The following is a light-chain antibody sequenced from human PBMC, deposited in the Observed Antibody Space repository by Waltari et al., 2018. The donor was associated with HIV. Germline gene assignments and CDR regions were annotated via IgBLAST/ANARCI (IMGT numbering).Light chain of an antibody. V-gene: IGKV3-11*01. CDR1: QSVSNY. J-gene: IGKJ4*01. Sequence: IVLTQSPATLSLSPGERATLPCRASQSVSNYLAWYQQKPGQPPRLLIYDASNRATGIPARFSGSGSGTDFTITIRSLEPEDFAVYYCQKRGTYLTFGGGTRVEI. CDR3: QKRGTYLT. CDR2: DAS.